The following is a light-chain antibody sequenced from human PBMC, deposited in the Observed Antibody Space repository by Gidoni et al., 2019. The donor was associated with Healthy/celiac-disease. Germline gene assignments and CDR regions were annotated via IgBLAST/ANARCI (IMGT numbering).Light chain of an antibody. CDR2: RNN. CDR1: SSNIGSNT. CDR3: AAWDDSLNGPYV. V-gene: IGLV1-44*01. J-gene: IGLJ1*01. Sequence: QSVLTQPPSASGTPGQRVTISCSGSSSNIGSNTVKWYKHRPGTAPKLLIYRNNQRPSGVPDRFSGSKSGTSASLAISGLQSEDEADYYCAAWDDSLNGPYVFGTGTKVTVL.